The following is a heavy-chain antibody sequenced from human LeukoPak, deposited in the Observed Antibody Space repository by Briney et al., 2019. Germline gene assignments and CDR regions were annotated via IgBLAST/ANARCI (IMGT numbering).Heavy chain of an antibody. Sequence: ASVKVSCKASGYTFTAYYMHWVRQAPGQGLEWMGWINPNSGGTIYAQKFQGRVTMTRDTSISTAYMELSSLRSDDTAVYYCARAGSEYSSSSGLDYWGQGTLVTVSS. D-gene: IGHD6-6*01. CDR2: INPNSGGT. CDR1: GYTFTAYY. V-gene: IGHV1-2*02. J-gene: IGHJ4*02. CDR3: ARAGSEYSSSSGLDY.